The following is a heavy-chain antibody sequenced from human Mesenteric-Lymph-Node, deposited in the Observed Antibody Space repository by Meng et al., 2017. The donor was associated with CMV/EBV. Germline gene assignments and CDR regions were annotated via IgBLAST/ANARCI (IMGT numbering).Heavy chain of an antibody. CDR3: AKDLPSWALDI. CDR1: GFTFRDYA. J-gene: IGHJ3*02. V-gene: IGHV3-23*01. Sequence: GGSLRLSCAASGFTFRDYAMSWVRQAPGEGLEWVSSIGGSDGDTYYADSVKGRFTISRDNSKNTLYLQMNSLRADDTAVYYCAKDLPSWALDIWGQGTMVTVSS. CDR2: IGGSDGDT.